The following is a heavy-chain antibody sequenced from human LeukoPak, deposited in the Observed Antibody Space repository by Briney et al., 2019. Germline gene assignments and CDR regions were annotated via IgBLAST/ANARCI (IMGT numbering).Heavy chain of an antibody. D-gene: IGHD3-10*01. CDR2: IYHSGST. CDR3: ASSYYYGSGSKFDY. Sequence: SETLSLTCAVSDGSISSGGYSWSWIRQPPGKGLEWIGYIYHSGSTYYNPSLKSRVTISVDRSKNQFSLKLCSVTAADTAVYYCASSYYYGSGSKFDYWGQGTLVTVSS. J-gene: IGHJ4*02. CDR1: DGSISSGGYS. V-gene: IGHV4-30-2*01.